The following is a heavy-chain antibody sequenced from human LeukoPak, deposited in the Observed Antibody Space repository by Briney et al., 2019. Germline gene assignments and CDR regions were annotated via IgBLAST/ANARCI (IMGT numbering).Heavy chain of an antibody. J-gene: IGHJ4*02. CDR3: ARRQIYDSSGYPFDY. CDR1: GYSFTSYW. CDR2: IYPGDSDT. V-gene: IGHV5-51*01. Sequence: GESLKISCKGSGYSFTSYWIGWVRQMPGKGLEWMGIIYPGDSDTRYSPSFQGQVTISSDESISTAYLQWSSLKASDTAMYYCARRQIYDSSGYPFDYWGQGTLVTVSS. D-gene: IGHD3-22*01.